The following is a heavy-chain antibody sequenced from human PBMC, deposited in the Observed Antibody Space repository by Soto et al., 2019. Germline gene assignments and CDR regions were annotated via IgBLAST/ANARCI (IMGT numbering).Heavy chain of an antibody. CDR3: ARVAPSGGSVPRFDP. Sequence: SLRLSCAASGFTFSSYGMHWVRQAPGKGLEWVAVIWYDGSNKYYADSVKGRFTISRDNSKNTLYLQMNSLRSEDTAIYYCARVAPSGGSVPRFDPWGQGTLVTVSS. CDR2: IWYDGSNK. V-gene: IGHV3-33*01. D-gene: IGHD3-10*01. J-gene: IGHJ5*02. CDR1: GFTFSSYG.